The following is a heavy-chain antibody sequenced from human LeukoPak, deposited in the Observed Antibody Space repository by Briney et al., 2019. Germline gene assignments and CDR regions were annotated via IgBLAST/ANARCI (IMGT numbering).Heavy chain of an antibody. V-gene: IGHV3-21*01. CDR1: GFTFSSYS. Sequence: GGSLRLSCAASGFTFSSYSMNWVRQAPGKGLEWVSSISSSSSYIYYADSVKGRFTISRDNAKNSLYLQMNSLRVEDTAVYYCARVGDYGDYGFDYWGQGTLVTVSS. CDR2: ISSSSSYI. J-gene: IGHJ4*02. CDR3: ARVGDYGDYGFDY. D-gene: IGHD4-17*01.